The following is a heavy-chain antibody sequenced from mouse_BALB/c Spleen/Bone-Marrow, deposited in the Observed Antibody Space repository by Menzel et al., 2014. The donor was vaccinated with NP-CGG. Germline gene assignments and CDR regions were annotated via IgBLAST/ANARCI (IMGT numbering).Heavy chain of an antibody. CDR3: ARGIYYDSTWFAY. J-gene: IGHJ3*01. CDR2: ISTYSGNT. Sequence: VKLQESGPELVRPGVSVKISCKGSGYTFTDYAMHWVKQSHAKSLEWIGVISTYSGNTNYNQKFKSKATMTVDKSSSTAYMELARLTSEDSAIYYCARGIYYDSTWFAYWGQGTLVTVSA. CDR1: GYTFTDYA. V-gene: IGHV1-67*01. D-gene: IGHD2-4*01.